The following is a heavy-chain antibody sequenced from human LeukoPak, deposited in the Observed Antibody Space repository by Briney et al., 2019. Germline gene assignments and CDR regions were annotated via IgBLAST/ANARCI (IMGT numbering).Heavy chain of an antibody. V-gene: IGHV3-9*01. CDR3: AKDHMGDYTGSGSYYIDYYFDY. Sequence: PAGGSLRLSCAASGFTFSSFEMKWVRQAPGKGLEWVSGISWNSGSIGYADSVKGRFTISRDNAKNSLYLQMNSLRPEDTALYFCAKDHMGDYTGSGSYYIDYYFDYWGQGTLVTVSS. D-gene: IGHD3-10*01. CDR2: ISWNSGSI. J-gene: IGHJ4*02. CDR1: GFTFSSFE.